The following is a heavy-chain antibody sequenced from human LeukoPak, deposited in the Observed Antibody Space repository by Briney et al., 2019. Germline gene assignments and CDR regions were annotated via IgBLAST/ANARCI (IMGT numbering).Heavy chain of an antibody. V-gene: IGHV4-39*07. CDR2: IYYSGST. J-gene: IGHJ4*02. Sequence: SETLSLTCTVSGGSISSSSYYWGWIRQPPGKGLEWIGSIYYSGSTYYNPSLKSRVTISVDTSKNQFSLKLSSVTAADTAVYYCAREGDHGFDYWGRGTLVTVSS. D-gene: IGHD2-21*02. CDR3: AREGDHGFDY. CDR1: GGSISSSSYY.